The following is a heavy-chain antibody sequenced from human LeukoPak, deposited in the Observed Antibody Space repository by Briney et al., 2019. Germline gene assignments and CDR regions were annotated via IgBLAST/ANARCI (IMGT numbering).Heavy chain of an antibody. D-gene: IGHD3-22*01. CDR1: GFTFSRHW. CDR3: AKRLGYYDSSEGYFDY. V-gene: IGHV3-30*18. Sequence: GGSLRLSCAASGFTFSRHWMHWVRQAPGKGLEWVAVISYDGSNKNYADSVKGRFTISRDISKNTLYLQVSSLRAEDTAVYYCAKRLGYYDSSEGYFDYWGQGTLVTVSS. CDR2: ISYDGSNK. J-gene: IGHJ4*02.